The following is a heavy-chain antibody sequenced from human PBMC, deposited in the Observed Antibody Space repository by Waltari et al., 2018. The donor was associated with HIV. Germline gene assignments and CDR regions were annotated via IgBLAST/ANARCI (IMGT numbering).Heavy chain of an antibody. Sequence: QVQLVQSGSELRTPGASVKVACKTSGYTFTDFALNLVRQAPGQGLQWMGWINTETGKPAYAQDFTGRFVISLDTAVSTTYLQISSLKAEDTAVYYCARLNLKNGHLPSYWGQGTLVTVSS. CDR3: ARLNLKNGHLPSY. V-gene: IGHV7-4-1*02. CDR2: INTETGKP. J-gene: IGHJ4*02. D-gene: IGHD2-8*01. CDR1: GYTFTDFA.